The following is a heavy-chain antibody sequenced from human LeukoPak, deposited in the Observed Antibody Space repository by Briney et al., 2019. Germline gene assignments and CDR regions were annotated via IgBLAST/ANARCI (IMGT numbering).Heavy chain of an antibody. D-gene: IGHD2-2*01. CDR2: ISSSGSTI. CDR3: AKDTGGVPANWFDP. CDR1: GFTFSDYY. J-gene: IGHJ5*02. Sequence: PGGSLRLSCAASGFTFSDYYMSWIRQAPGKGLEWVSYISSSGSTIYYADSVKGRFTISRDNAKNSLYLQMNSLRAEDTAVYYCAKDTGGVPANWFDPWGQGTLVTVSS. V-gene: IGHV3-11*01.